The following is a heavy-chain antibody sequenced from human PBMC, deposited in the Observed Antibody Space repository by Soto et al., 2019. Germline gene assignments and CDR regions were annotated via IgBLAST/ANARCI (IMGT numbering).Heavy chain of an antibody. CDR3: LKLRGTRYLVFDH. J-gene: IGHJ4*02. Sequence: GGSLRLSCSASGFTFSDFAMHWVRQAPGKGLEYVSAIIHKGGATYYADSVKGRFTISRDNSKSTLYLQMSSLRADDTAIYYCLKLRGTRYLVFDHWAQGTRDT. V-gene: IGHV3-64D*06. CDR1: GFTFSDFA. D-gene: IGHD1-1*01. CDR2: IIHKGGAT.